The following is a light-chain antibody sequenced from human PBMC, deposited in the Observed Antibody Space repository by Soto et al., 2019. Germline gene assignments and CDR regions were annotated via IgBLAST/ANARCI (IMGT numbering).Light chain of an antibody. CDR1: ENIARY. V-gene: IGKV1-39*01. CDR3: QQSYSNPRT. Sequence: DIQMTQSPSSLSASIGDRVTITCRASENIARYLNWYQQRPGKAPNLLICAASSLHSGVPSRSSGSRSGTDCTLTIKSLQPEDIAAYYWQQSYSNPRTFGQGTKVESK. J-gene: IGKJ1*01. CDR2: AAS.